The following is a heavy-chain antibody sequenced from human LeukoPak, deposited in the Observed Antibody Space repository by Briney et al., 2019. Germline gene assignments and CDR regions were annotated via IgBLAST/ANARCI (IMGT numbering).Heavy chain of an antibody. D-gene: IGHD5-12*01. J-gene: IGHJ4*02. V-gene: IGHV4-39*01. CDR3: ARSIVAGIFDY. Sequence: PSETLSLTCTVSGGSISSGGYYWSWIRQHPGKGLEWIGYIYYSGSTYYNPSLKSRVTISVDTSKNQFSLKLTSVTAADTAVYYCARSIVAGIFDYWGQGTLVTVSS. CDR1: GGSISSGGYY. CDR2: IYYSGST.